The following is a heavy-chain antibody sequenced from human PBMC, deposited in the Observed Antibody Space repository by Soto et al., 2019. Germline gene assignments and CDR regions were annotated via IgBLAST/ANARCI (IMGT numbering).Heavy chain of an antibody. V-gene: IGHV4-4*07. CDR2: IYSSGST. CDR1: GGSISGYY. D-gene: IGHD2-15*01. J-gene: IGHJ5*02. Sequence: SETLSLTCTVSGGSISGYYWTWIRQPAGKGLEYIGRIYSSGSTNFSPSPKSRVAMSVDTSQNQFPLKLTSMTAADTAIYYCARVQHSGGSSRWFDPWGQGTLVTVSS. CDR3: ARVQHSGGSSRWFDP.